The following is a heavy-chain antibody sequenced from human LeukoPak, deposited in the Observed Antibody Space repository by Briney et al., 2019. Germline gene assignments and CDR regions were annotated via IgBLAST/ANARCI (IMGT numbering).Heavy chain of an antibody. CDR1: GFTFSNAW. J-gene: IGHJ6*02. V-gene: IGHV3-15*01. D-gene: IGHD3-9*01. Sequence: GGSLRLSCAASGFTFSNAWMSWVRQAPGKGLEWVGRIKSKTDGGTTDYAAPVKGRFTISRDDSKNTLHLQMNSLKTEDTAVYYCTTAPYYDILTGYYRGYYYYGMDVWGQGTTVTVSS. CDR2: IKSKTDGGTT. CDR3: TTAPYYDILTGYYRGYYYYGMDV.